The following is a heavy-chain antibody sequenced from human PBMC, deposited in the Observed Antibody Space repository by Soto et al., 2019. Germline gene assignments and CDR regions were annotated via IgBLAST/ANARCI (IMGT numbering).Heavy chain of an antibody. CDR2: IYYSGST. D-gene: IGHD3-10*01. Sequence: SETLSLTCTVSGGSISSYYWSWIRQPPGKGLEWIGYIYYSGSTNYNPSLKSRVTISVDTSKNQFSLKLSSVTAADTAVYYCARASMVRGVTIPRSPGYWGQGTLVTVSS. CDR3: ARASMVRGVTIPRSPGY. J-gene: IGHJ4*02. V-gene: IGHV4-59*01. CDR1: GGSISSYY.